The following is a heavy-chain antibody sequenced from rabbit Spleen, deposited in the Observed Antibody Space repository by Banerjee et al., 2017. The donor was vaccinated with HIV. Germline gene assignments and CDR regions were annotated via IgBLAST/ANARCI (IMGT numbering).Heavy chain of an antibody. CDR3: ARDPYDRDVYAYFYL. D-gene: IGHD6-1*01. CDR2: IDVDSRNT. J-gene: IGHJ4*01. V-gene: IGHV1S45*01. Sequence: QEQLVESGGGLVKPGASLTLTCTVSGFSFSSGYDMCWVRQAPEKGLEWIACIDVDSRNTAYASWAKGRFTISKTSSTTVTLQVTGLTAADTATYFCARDPYDRDVYAYFYLWGQGTLVTVS. CDR1: GFSFSSGYD.